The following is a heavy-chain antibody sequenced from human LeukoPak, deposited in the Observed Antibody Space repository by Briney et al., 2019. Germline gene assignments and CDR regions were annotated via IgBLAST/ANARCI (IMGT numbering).Heavy chain of an antibody. CDR3: ARGAYDSLLVDY. CDR1: VGSNSRGDYY. Sequence: SETLSLTCTVSVGSNSRGDYYWSWIRQPPGKGLEWIGYIYYSGSTYYNPSLKSRVTISVDTSKNQFSLKLSSVTAADTAVYYCARGAYDSLLVDYWGQGTLVTVSS. CDR2: IYYSGST. V-gene: IGHV4-30-4*01. J-gene: IGHJ4*02. D-gene: IGHD3-16*01.